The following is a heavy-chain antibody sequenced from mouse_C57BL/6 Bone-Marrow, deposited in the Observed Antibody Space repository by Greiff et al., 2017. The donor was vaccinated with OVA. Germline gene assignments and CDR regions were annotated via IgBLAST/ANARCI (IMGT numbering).Heavy chain of an antibody. CDR2: IWSGGRT. D-gene: IGHD1-1*01. J-gene: IGHJ4*01. Sequence: QVHVKQSGPGLVQPSQSLSITCTVSGFSLTSYGVHWVRQSPGKGLEWLGVIWSGGRTDYNAAFISRLSISKDNSKSQVFCKMNSLQADDTAIYYCARKGGNYVRYAMDYWGQGTSVTVSS. V-gene: IGHV2-2*01. CDR3: ARKGGNYVRYAMDY. CDR1: GFSLTSYG.